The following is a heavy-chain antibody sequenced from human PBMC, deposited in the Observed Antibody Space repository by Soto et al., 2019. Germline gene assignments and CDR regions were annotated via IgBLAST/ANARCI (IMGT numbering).Heavy chain of an antibody. CDR2: IYYSGST. V-gene: IGHV4-61*01. J-gene: IGHJ4*02. Sequence: SETLSLTCTVSGGSVSSGSYYWSWIRQPPGKGLEWIGYIYYSGSTNYNPSLKSRVTISVDTSKNQFSLKLSSVTAADTAVYYCASFPPVDRYIWAPSDYWGQGTLVTVS. D-gene: IGHD3-9*01. CDR3: ASFPPVDRYIWAPSDY. CDR1: GGSVSSGSYY.